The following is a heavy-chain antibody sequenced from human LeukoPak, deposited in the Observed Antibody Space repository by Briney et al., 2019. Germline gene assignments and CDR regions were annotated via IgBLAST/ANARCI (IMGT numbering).Heavy chain of an antibody. Sequence: GGSLRLSCAASGFTFSSYGMNWVRQAPGKGLEWVSGISGSGAGTIGTTSSAGSVKGRFTISRDNSKNTLYLQMNSLRAEDTAIYYCAKDVVYCSSTSCPNPYYYYYGMDVWGQGTTVTVSS. V-gene: IGHV3-23*01. CDR2: ISGSGAGTIGTT. CDR3: AKDVVYCSSTSCPNPYYYYYGMDV. D-gene: IGHD2-2*01. J-gene: IGHJ6*02. CDR1: GFTFSSYG.